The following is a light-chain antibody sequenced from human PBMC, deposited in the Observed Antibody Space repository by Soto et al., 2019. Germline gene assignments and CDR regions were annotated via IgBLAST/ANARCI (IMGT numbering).Light chain of an antibody. CDR3: SSYTSSSTPVV. CDR2: DVS. V-gene: IGLV2-14*01. J-gene: IGLJ2*01. Sequence: QSVLTQPASVSGSPGQSITISCTGTSSDVGGYNYVSWYQQHPGKAPKLMIYDVSNRPSGVSNRFSGSKSGNTASLTISGRQAEDEADYYCSSYTSSSTPVVFGGGTQPAVL. CDR1: SSDVGGYNY.